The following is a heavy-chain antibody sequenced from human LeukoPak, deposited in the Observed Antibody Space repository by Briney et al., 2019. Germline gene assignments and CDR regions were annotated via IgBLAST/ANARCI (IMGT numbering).Heavy chain of an antibody. CDR1: GGSISSGGYY. CDR3: ARVSRIAVPFDP. D-gene: IGHD6-19*01. Sequence: PSQTLSLTCTVSGGSISSGGYYWSWIRQPPGKGLEWIGYIYHSGSTYYNPSLKSRVTISVDTSKNQSSLKLSSVTAADTAVYYCARVSRIAVPFDPWGQGTLVTVSS. V-gene: IGHV4-30-2*01. CDR2: IYHSGST. J-gene: IGHJ5*02.